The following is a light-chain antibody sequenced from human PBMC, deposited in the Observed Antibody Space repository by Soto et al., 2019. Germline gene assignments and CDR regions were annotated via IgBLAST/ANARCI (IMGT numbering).Light chain of an antibody. CDR1: QSISSW. V-gene: IGKV1-5*01. CDR2: DAS. Sequence: DNQMTQSPSTLSASGGDRVTLXXRASQSISSWLAWYQQKPGKAPKXLIYDASSLESGGPSRFSGSGSGTEFTLTISSLQPDDFATYYCQQYNSYPETFGQGTKVDIK. J-gene: IGKJ1*01. CDR3: QQYNSYPET.